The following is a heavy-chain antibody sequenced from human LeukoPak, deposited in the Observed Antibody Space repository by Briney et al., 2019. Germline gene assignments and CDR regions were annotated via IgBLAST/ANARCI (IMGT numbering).Heavy chain of an antibody. D-gene: IGHD3-16*02. J-gene: IGHJ4*02. CDR1: GGSISSYY. CDR3: AGEGLSGHRYYFDY. V-gene: IGHV4-59*08. Sequence: PSETLSLTCTVSGGSISSYYWSWIRQPPGKGLEWIAYISDIGSINYNPSLKSRVTISLDTSKNQFSLKLSSVTAADTAVYYCAGEGLSGHRYYFDYWGQGTLVTVSS. CDR2: ISDIGSI.